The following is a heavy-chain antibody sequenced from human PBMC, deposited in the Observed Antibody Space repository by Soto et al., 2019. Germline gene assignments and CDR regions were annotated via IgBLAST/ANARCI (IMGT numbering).Heavy chain of an antibody. CDR1: GYTFTSYD. CDR2: MNPNSANT. J-gene: IGHJ6*02. CDR3: AREGVRGMEV. Sequence: QVQLVQSGAEVKKPGASVKVSCKASGYTFTSYDINWVRQATGQGLEWMGWMNPNSANTGYAQKVHGRVTMTRNTSISTAYMELSSPRYEATAVYYCAREGVRGMEVWGRGNTVTVSS. V-gene: IGHV1-8*01. D-gene: IGHD1-26*01.